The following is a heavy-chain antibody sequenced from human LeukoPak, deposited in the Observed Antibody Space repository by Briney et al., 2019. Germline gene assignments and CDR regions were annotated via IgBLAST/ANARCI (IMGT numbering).Heavy chain of an antibody. V-gene: IGHV3-21*01. CDR1: GFTFSSYS. Sequence: KTGGSLRLSCAASGFTFSSYSMNWVRQAPGKGLEWVSSISSSSSYIYYADSVKGRFTIPRDNAKNSLYLQMNSLRAEDTAVYYCARAENSGSPRIWGQGTMVTVSS. CDR3: ARAENSGSPRI. CDR2: ISSSSSYI. D-gene: IGHD1-26*01. J-gene: IGHJ3*02.